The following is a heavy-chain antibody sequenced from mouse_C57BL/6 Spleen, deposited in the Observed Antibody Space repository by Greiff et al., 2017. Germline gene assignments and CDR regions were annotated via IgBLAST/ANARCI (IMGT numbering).Heavy chain of an antibody. Sequence: VQLQQPGAELVKPGASVKLSCKASGYTFTSYWMHWVKQRPGQGLEWIGMIHPNSGSTNYNEKFKSKATLTVDKSSSTAYMQLSSLTSEDSAVYYGARNYYSSYDYFDYWGQGTTLTVSS. CDR1: GYTFTSYW. J-gene: IGHJ2*01. V-gene: IGHV1-64*01. CDR3: ARNYYSSYDYFDY. D-gene: IGHD2-5*01. CDR2: IHPNSGST.